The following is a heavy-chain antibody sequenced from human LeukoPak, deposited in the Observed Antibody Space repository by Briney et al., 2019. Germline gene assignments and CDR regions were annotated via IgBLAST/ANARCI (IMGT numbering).Heavy chain of an antibody. V-gene: IGHV3-7*03. Sequence: GESLRLSCAASGFTFTTYWLGWVRQPPGKGLEWVANIKQDGTEKYYVDSVKGRFTISRDNSKNTLYLQMNSLRAEDTAVYYCAKEGLYASSPYDYVWGSYRATLNWFDPWGQGTLVTVSS. D-gene: IGHD3-16*02. CDR2: IKQDGTEK. CDR3: AKEGLYASSPYDYVWGSYRATLNWFDP. CDR1: GFTFTTYW. J-gene: IGHJ5*02.